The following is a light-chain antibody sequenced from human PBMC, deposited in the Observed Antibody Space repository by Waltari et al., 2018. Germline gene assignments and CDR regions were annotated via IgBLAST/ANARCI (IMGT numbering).Light chain of an antibody. Sequence: QSALTQPASVPVSPGQSITISCTGTDSDVGAYNFVSWYRQHPGKAPHLIIYEVSERPPGISDRFSGSKSDNTASLTISGLQADDEAVYYCSSYTTSNAPGVFGTGTKVTVL. J-gene: IGLJ1*01. V-gene: IGLV2-14*01. CDR2: EVS. CDR3: SSYTTSNAPGV. CDR1: DSDVGAYNF.